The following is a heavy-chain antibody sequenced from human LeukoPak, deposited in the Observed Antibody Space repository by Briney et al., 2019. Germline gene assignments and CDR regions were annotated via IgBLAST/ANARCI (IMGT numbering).Heavy chain of an antibody. Sequence: ASVKVSCKASGGTFSSYAMHWVRQAPGKGLEYVSGIGSNGGSTYYANPVKGRFTISRDNSKNTLYLQMGSLRAEDMAVYYCARVGASSGWPYYFDSWGQGTLVTVSS. CDR1: GGTFSSYA. CDR3: ARVGASSGWPYYFDS. CDR2: IGSNGGST. J-gene: IGHJ4*02. V-gene: IGHV3-64*01. D-gene: IGHD6-19*01.